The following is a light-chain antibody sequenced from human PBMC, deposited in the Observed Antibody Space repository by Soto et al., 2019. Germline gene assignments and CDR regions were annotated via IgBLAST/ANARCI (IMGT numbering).Light chain of an antibody. J-gene: IGKJ3*01. CDR3: QQYGSSLIFT. Sequence: EIVLTQYPGTLSLSPGERATLSCRASQSVSSSYLAWYQQKPGQAPRLLIYGASSRATGIPDRFSGSGSGTDFTLTISRLEPEDFAVYYCQQYGSSLIFTFGPGTKVDIK. V-gene: IGKV3-20*01. CDR2: GAS. CDR1: QSVSSSY.